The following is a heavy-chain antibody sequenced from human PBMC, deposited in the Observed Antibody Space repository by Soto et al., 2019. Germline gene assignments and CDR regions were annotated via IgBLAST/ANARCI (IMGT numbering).Heavy chain of an antibody. V-gene: IGHV1-69*13. CDR3: ARDVPLNYYDGTYSYYAMDV. J-gene: IGHJ6*02. Sequence: SVKVSCKASGGTFSSHANSWVRQAPGQGLEWMGGIIPFFKATNYAQKFQGRVTITADDSTSTAYMDLYSLRSEDTAVYYCARDVPLNYYDGTYSYYAMDVWGQGTTVTVSS. CDR1: GGTFSSHA. CDR2: IIPFFKAT. D-gene: IGHD3-16*01.